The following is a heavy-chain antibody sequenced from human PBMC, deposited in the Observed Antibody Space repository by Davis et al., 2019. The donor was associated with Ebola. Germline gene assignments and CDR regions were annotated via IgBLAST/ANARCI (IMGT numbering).Heavy chain of an antibody. V-gene: IGHV1-24*01. Sequence: ASVKVSCKVSGYTLAELSMHWVRQAPGKGLEWMGGFDPEDGETRYAQRFQGRVTMTEDTSAGTAYMDLSSLRSEDAAVYFCTTGLVFWGQGTLVTVSS. D-gene: IGHD6-19*01. CDR3: TTGLVF. CDR2: FDPEDGET. J-gene: IGHJ4*02. CDR1: GYTLAELS.